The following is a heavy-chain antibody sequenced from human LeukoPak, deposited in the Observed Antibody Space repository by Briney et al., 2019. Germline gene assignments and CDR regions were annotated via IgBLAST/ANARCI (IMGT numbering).Heavy chain of an antibody. CDR2: IYYSGST. CDR3: ARHRIAAADDAFDI. CDR1: GGSISSSSYC. Sequence: SETLSLTCTVSGGSISSSSYCWGWIRQPPGKGLEWIGNIYYSGSTYYNPSLKSRVTISVDTSKNQFSLKLSSVTAADTAVYYCARHRIAAADDAFDIWGQGTMVTVS. J-gene: IGHJ3*02. V-gene: IGHV4-39*01. D-gene: IGHD6-13*01.